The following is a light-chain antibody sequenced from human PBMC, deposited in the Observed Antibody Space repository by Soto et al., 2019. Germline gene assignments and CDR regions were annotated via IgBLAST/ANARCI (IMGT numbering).Light chain of an antibody. V-gene: IGKV3-11*01. CDR3: QQRSNWPPKIT. J-gene: IGKJ5*01. CDR2: DAS. CDR1: QTVSSY. Sequence: VLTQSPATLSLSPGERAKLSCRASQTVSSYLLWYQQKRGEAPRLLIYDASNRATGIPARFSGSGSGTDFTLNISSLEPEDFAVYYCQQRSNWPPKITFGQGTRL.